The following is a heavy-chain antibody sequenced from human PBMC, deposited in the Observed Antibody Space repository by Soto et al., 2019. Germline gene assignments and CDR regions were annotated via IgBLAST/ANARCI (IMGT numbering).Heavy chain of an antibody. CDR2: TRQDGGQS. D-gene: IGHD6-19*01. CDR3: VRDGSTGWHSDS. J-gene: IGHJ4*02. V-gene: IGHV3-7*01. CDR1: GFTLSSYW. Sequence: PGGSLRLSCEASGFTLSSYWMSWIRQAPGKGLEWVANTRQDGGQSYLVDSVQGRFTISRDNAKNSVYLQMNSLRAEDTAVYYFVRDGSTGWHSDSWGQGT.